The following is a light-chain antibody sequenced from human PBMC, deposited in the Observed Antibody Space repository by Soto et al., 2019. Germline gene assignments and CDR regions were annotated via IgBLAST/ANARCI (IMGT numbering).Light chain of an antibody. CDR2: DVS. CDR3: SSYTSSSNLVV. CDR1: SSDVGGYNY. J-gene: IGLJ2*01. Sequence: QSALTQPPSVSGSPGQSVTISCTGTSSDVGGYNYVSWYQQHPGKAPKLMIYDVSNRPSGVPNRFSGSKSGNTASLTISGLQAEDEADYYCSSYTSSSNLVVFGGGTKLTVL. V-gene: IGLV2-14*01.